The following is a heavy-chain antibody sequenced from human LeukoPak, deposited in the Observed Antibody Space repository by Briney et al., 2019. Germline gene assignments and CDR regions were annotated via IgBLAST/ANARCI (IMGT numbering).Heavy chain of an antibody. V-gene: IGHV4-34*01. J-gene: IGHJ4*02. D-gene: IGHD4-17*01. CDR2: VNHSGYT. CDR3: ARMTTGHDY. CDR1: GTSFTSYY. Sequence: SETLSLTCGVSGTSFTSYYWSWLRQTPGKGLEWIGEVNHSGYTNMNPSLKSRVTISVDTSKNQFSLMMTSVTAADTAAYFCARMTTGHDYWGQGTLVTVSS.